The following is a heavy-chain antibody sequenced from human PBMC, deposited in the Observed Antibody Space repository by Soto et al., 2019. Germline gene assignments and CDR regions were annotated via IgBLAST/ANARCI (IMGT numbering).Heavy chain of an antibody. Sequence: PSDPQSLPCTGSGAYITGIAYWSLIRQPAAKGLEWIGRFSLSGTTNYNPSLRSRVTMSADVSKNQFSLRLTSVTAADTALYYCARGMTPPGAPAWYYFDSWGQGTLVTAPQ. CDR1: GAYITGIAY. CDR2: FSLSGTT. CDR3: ARGMTPPGAPAWYYFDS. V-gene: IGHV4-4*07. J-gene: IGHJ4*02. D-gene: IGHD2-8*02.